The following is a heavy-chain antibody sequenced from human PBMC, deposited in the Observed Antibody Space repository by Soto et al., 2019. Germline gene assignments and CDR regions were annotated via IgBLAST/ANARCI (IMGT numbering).Heavy chain of an antibody. V-gene: IGHV3-30*18. J-gene: IGHJ5*02. D-gene: IGHD3-10*01. Sequence: QVQLVESGGGVVQPGRSLRLSCAASGFTFSSYGMHWVRQAPGKGLEWVAVISYDGSNKYYADSVKGRFTISRDNSKNTLYLQMNSLRAEDTAVYYCAKEWFGEKPPEDPWGQGTLVTVSS. CDR2: ISYDGSNK. CDR1: GFTFSSYG. CDR3: AKEWFGEKPPEDP.